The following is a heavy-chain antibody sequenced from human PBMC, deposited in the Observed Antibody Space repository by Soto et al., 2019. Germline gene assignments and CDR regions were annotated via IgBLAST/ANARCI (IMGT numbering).Heavy chain of an antibody. D-gene: IGHD6-19*01. Sequence: QVRLVESGGGVVQPGRSLILSCTASGFSFSSYAMYWFRQPPGKGLEWVAVISHDGINKHYADSVKGRVTVSRDNSNHSLDLQLNSLRGEDTAMYYCARDMYSSDYFVKWFEPWGQGTLVTVSS. CDR1: GFSFSSYA. CDR3: ARDMYSSDYFVKWFEP. V-gene: IGHV3-30-3*01. CDR2: ISHDGINK. J-gene: IGHJ5*02.